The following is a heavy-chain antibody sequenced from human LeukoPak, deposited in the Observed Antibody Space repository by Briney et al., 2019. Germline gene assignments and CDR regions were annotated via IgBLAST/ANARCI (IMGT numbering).Heavy chain of an antibody. Sequence: SVKVSCKASGGTFSSYAISWVRQAPGQGLEWMGRIIPILGIANYAQKFQGRVTIIADKSTSTAYMELSSLRSEDTAVYYCARGVYGPGPLTEFDYWGQGTLVTVSS. J-gene: IGHJ4*02. CDR3: ARGVYGPGPLTEFDY. CDR1: GGTFSSYA. D-gene: IGHD3-9*01. V-gene: IGHV1-69*04. CDR2: IIPILGIA.